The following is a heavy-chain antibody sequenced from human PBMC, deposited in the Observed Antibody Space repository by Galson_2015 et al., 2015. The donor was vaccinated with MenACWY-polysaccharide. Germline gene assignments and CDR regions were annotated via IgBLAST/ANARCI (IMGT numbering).Heavy chain of an antibody. J-gene: IGHJ4*02. CDR1: GYSFTNYW. CDR2: ISPDDSQT. CDR3: ARQRYSSPSGDY. V-gene: IGHV5-51*01. Sequence: QSGAEVKKPGESLKISCEGSGYSFTNYWIAWVRQMPGKGLEWMGIISPDDSQTKYGPSFQGQVTISADKSINTAYLQWNSLKASDTAMYYCARQRYSSPSGDYWGQGTLVTVSS. D-gene: IGHD6-6*01.